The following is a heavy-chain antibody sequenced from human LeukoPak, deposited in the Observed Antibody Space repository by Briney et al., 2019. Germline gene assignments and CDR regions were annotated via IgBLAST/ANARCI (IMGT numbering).Heavy chain of an antibody. V-gene: IGHV1-46*01. CDR1: GYTFTSYY. Sequence: ASVKVSCKASGYTFTSYYMHWVRQAPGQGLEWMGIINPSGGSTSYAQKFQGRVTMTGDTSTSTVYMELSSLRSEDTAVYYCARLHYDSSGYYTGFDYWGQGTLVTVSS. CDR2: INPSGGST. CDR3: ARLHYDSSGYYTGFDY. D-gene: IGHD3-22*01. J-gene: IGHJ4*02.